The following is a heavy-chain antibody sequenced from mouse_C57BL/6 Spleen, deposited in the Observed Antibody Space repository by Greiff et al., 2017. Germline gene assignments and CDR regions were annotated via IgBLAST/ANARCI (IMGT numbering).Heavy chain of an antibody. CDR1: GYAFSSSW. CDR3: ARSEDYDEGFAY. D-gene: IGHD2-4*01. Sequence: QVQLQQSGPELVKPGASVKISCKASGYAFSSSWMNWVKQRPGKGLEWIGRIYPGDGDTNYNGKFKGKATLAADKSSSTAYMQLSSLTSGDSAVYFCARSEDYDEGFAYWGQGTLVTVSA. CDR2: IYPGDGDT. V-gene: IGHV1-82*01. J-gene: IGHJ3*01.